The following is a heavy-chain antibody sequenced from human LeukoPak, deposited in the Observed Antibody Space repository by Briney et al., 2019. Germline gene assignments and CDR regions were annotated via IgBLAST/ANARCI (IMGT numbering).Heavy chain of an antibody. V-gene: IGHV1-18*01. CDR2: ISAYNGNT. J-gene: IGHJ3*02. Sequence: GASVKVSCKASGYTFTSYGISWVRQAPGQGLEWMGWISAYNGNTNYAQKLQGRVTMTTDTSTSTAYMALRSVRSDDTAVYYCGKGRITIFGVVIRPSEAFDSWGQGRTVAVCS. CDR3: GKGRITIFGVVIRPSEAFDS. D-gene: IGHD3-3*01. CDR1: GYTFTSYG.